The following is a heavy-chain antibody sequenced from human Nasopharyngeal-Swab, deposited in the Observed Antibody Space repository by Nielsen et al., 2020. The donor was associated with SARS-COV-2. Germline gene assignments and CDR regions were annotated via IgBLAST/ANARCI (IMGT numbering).Heavy chain of an antibody. CDR1: GFTFSSYW. V-gene: IGHV3-7*01. CDR2: IKQDGSEK. Sequence: GESLKISCAASGFTFSSYWMSWVRQAPGKGLEWVANIKQDGSEKYYVDSVKGRFTISRDNAKNSLYLQMNSLRAEDTAVYCCARDGIAAAGAYYYYGMDVWGQGTTVTVSS. D-gene: IGHD6-13*01. CDR3: ARDGIAAAGAYYYYGMDV. J-gene: IGHJ6*02.